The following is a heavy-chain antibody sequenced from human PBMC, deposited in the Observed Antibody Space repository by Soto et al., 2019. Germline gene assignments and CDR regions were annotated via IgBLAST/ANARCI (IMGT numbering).Heavy chain of an antibody. J-gene: IGHJ4*02. Sequence: EVQLLESGGGLVQPGGSLRLSCAASGFTFSSYAMTWVRQAPGKGLEWVSAITGAGGGTYYAGSVKGRFTISRDNSKNTLFLQMNSLRAEDTAVYYCARFRFTYYETSGRWGQGTLVPVSS. CDR1: GFTFSSYA. V-gene: IGHV3-23*01. D-gene: IGHD3-22*01. CDR3: ARFRFTYYETSGR. CDR2: ITGAGGGT.